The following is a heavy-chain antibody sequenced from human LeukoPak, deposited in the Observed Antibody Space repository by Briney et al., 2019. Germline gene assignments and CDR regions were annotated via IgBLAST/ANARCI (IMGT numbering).Heavy chain of an antibody. Sequence: SETLSLTCAVYGGSFSGYYWSWIRQPPGKGLEWIGEINHSGSTNYNPSLKSRVTISVDTSKNQFSLKLSSVTAADTAVYYCARDSSADAFDIWGQGTMVTVSS. J-gene: IGHJ3*02. CDR1: GGSFSGYY. CDR3: ARDSSADAFDI. V-gene: IGHV4-34*01. CDR2: INHSGST. D-gene: IGHD3-22*01.